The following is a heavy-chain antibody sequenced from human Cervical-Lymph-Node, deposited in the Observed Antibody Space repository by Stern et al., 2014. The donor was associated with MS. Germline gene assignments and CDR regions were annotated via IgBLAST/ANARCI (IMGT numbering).Heavy chain of an antibody. J-gene: IGHJ4*02. CDR1: GYTFTSYY. CDR3: ARVDPGDYTRLDFDY. CDR2: INPSGGST. Sequence: QVQLVESGAEVKKPGASVKVSCKASGYTFTSYYMHWVRQAPGQGLEWMGIINPSGGSTSYAQKFQGRVTMTRDTSTSTVYMELSSLRSEDTAVYYCARVDPGDYTRLDFDYWGQGTLVTVSS. V-gene: IGHV1-46*03. D-gene: IGHD4-17*01.